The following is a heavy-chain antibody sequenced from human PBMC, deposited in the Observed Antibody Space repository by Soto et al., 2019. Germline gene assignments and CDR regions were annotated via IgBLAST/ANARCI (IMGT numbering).Heavy chain of an antibody. J-gene: IGHJ5*02. CDR3: TKGTYFDFWRNWFDP. CDR2: ISGSGGST. V-gene: IGHV3-23*01. Sequence: PGGSLRLSCAASRFTFSNYAMSWVRQAQGKGLEWVSAISGSGGSTDYADSVKGRFTISRDNSKNTLYLQMHSLRAEDTAVYYCTKGTYFDFWRNWFDPWGQGTLVTVSS. CDR1: RFTFSNYA. D-gene: IGHD3-3*01.